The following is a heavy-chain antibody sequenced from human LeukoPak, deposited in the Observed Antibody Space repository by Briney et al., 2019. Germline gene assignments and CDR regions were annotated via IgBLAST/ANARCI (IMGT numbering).Heavy chain of an antibody. CDR2: ISGSGGST. D-gene: IGHD6-19*01. CDR1: GFTFSSYA. CDR3: AKVGSGWFLGGDFDY. Sequence: PGGSLRLSCAASGFTFSSYAMSWVRQAPGKGLEWVSAISGSGGSTYYADSVKGRFTISRDNSKNTLYLQMNSLRAEDTAVYYCAKVGSGWFLGGDFDYWGQGTLVTVSS. V-gene: IGHV3-23*01. J-gene: IGHJ4*02.